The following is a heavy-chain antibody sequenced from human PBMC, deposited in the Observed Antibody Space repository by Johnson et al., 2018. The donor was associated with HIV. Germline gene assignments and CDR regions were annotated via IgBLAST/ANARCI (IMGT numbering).Heavy chain of an antibody. V-gene: IGHV3-30*03. CDR2: ISYDGSNK. Sequence: QVQLVESGGGLVQPGGSLRVSCAASGFIVSNNYMTWVRQAPGKGLEWVAVISYDGSNKYCADSVKGRFTISRDNSKNTLYLQMNSLRAEDTAVYYCARERCCSTSCIDAFDILGPGTMVTGSS. J-gene: IGHJ3*02. CDR3: ARERCCSTSCIDAFDI. D-gene: IGHD2-2*01. CDR1: GFIVSNNY.